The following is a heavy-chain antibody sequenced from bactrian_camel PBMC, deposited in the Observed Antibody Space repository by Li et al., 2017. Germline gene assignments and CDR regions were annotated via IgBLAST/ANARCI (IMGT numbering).Heavy chain of an antibody. V-gene: IGHV3S53*01. CDR3: ATSSLGY. J-gene: IGHJ4*01. D-gene: IGHD5*01. Sequence: HVQLVESGGVLVQPGGSLSLSCAASGYGVSKCGMGWYRQAPGKERELVSTIFSDGSTYYADSVKGRFTISRDNTKNTLYLQMNSLKSEDTALYYCATSSLGYWGQGTQVTVS. CDR2: IFSDGST. CDR1: GYGVSKCG.